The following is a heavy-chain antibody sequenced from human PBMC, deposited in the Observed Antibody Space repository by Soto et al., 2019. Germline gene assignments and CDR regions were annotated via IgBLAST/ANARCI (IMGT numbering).Heavy chain of an antibody. V-gene: IGHV3-30-3*01. CDR2: ISYDGSNK. Sequence: GGSLRLSCAASGFTFSSYAMHWVRQAPGKGLEWVAVISYDGSNKYYADSVKGRFTISRDNSKNTLYQQMNSLRAEDTPVYYCAREPDLNQLAPGHYGMDVWGQGTTVTVSS. D-gene: IGHD1-1*01. J-gene: IGHJ6*02. CDR1: GFTFSSYA. CDR3: AREPDLNQLAPGHYGMDV.